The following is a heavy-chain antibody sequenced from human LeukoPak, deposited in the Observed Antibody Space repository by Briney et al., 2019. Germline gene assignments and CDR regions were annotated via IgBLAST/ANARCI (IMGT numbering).Heavy chain of an antibody. Sequence: PSETLSLTCSVSGDSISTSSYYWGWIRQPPGKGLEWIGTIYYSGSTYYNPSLTSRVTISVDTSKNQFSLKLSSVTAADTAVYYCARHFRRELRYFDWLWDVDYWGQGTLVTVSS. CDR3: ARHFRRELRYFDWLWDVDY. J-gene: IGHJ4*02. CDR2: IYYSGST. D-gene: IGHD3-9*01. V-gene: IGHV4-39*01. CDR1: GDSISTSSYY.